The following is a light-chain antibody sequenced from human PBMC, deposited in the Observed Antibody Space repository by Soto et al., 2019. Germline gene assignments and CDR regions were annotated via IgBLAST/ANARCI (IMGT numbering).Light chain of an antibody. V-gene: IGLV2-14*01. CDR1: SSDVGSYNF. CDR2: EVT. Sequence: QSALTQPASVSGSPGQSITISCTGTSSDVGSYNFVSWYQQHPGKAPKLMIYEVTNRPSGVSNRFSGSKSGNTASLTISGLQAEDEADYYCAAWDASLSACVFGNGTKLTVL. J-gene: IGLJ1*01. CDR3: AAWDASLSACV.